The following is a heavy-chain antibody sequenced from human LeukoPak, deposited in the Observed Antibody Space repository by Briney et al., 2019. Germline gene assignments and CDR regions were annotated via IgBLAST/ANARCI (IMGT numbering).Heavy chain of an antibody. Sequence: PSETLSLTCTVSGGAISGYYWSWIRQPPGKALEWIAYIDYSGDTNSSPPLKSRVTISVDTSKNQFSLRLDSVTAADTAFYYFFQPQHGIRYFDPWGQGTLVTVSS. CDR1: GGAISGYY. CDR2: IDYSGDT. V-gene: IGHV4-59*08. J-gene: IGHJ5*02. CDR3: FQPQHGIRYFDP. D-gene: IGHD3-9*01.